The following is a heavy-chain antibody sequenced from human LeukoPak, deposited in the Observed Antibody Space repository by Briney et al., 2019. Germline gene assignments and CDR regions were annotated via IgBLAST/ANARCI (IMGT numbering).Heavy chain of an antibody. CDR2: INPSGGST. V-gene: IGHV1-46*01. Sequence: ASVKVSCKASGYTFTSYYMHWVRQAPGQGLEWMGIINPSGGSTSYAQKFQGRVTMTRDTSTSTVYMELSSLRSEDTAVYYCARAFAQNDFWSGYSLRETYNWFDPWGQGTLVTASS. D-gene: IGHD3-3*01. CDR3: ARAFAQNDFWSGYSLRETYNWFDP. CDR1: GYTFTSYY. J-gene: IGHJ5*02.